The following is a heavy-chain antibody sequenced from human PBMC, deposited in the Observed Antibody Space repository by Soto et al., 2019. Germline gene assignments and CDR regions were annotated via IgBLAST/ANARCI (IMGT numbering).Heavy chain of an antibody. D-gene: IGHD1-20*01. J-gene: IGHJ6*02. CDR3: AKYKGPIYYYYGMDV. V-gene: IGHV3-30*18. CDR1: GFTFSSYG. Sequence: QVQLVESGGGVVQPGRSLRLSCAASGFTFSSYGMHWVRQAPGKGLEWVAVISYDGSNKYYADSVKGRFTISRDNSKNTLYLQMNSLRAEDTAVYYCAKYKGPIYYYYGMDVWGQGTTVTVSS. CDR2: ISYDGSNK.